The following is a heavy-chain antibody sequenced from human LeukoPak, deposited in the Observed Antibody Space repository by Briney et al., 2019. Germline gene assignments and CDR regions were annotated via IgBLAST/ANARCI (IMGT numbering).Heavy chain of an antibody. J-gene: IGHJ3*01. V-gene: IGHV3-66*01. D-gene: IGHD1-14*01. Sequence: GGSLRLSCAASGFTVTNNYMSWVRQAPGKGLEWVSIISGGGSIYYADSMKGRFTISRDNSKNTVFLRMNSLRAEDTAVYYCARGRTPTVWGQGTMVTVSS. CDR1: GFTVTNNY. CDR2: ISGGGSI. CDR3: ARGRTPTV.